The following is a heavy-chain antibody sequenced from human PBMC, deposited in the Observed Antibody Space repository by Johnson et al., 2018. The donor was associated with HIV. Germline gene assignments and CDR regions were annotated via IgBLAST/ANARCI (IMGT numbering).Heavy chain of an antibody. Sequence: VQLVESGGGLVQPGGSLRLSCAASGFTFSNYDMHWVRQATGKGLEWVSAIGTAGDTYYPGSVKGRFTISRGNAKNSLYLQMSSRKVEDTAVYYCVKDRGSPGIPAAFEIWGQGTMVTVSS. CDR2: IGTAGDT. CDR3: VKDRGSPGIPAAFEI. J-gene: IGHJ3*02. CDR1: GFTFSNYD. D-gene: IGHD3-10*01. V-gene: IGHV3-13*01.